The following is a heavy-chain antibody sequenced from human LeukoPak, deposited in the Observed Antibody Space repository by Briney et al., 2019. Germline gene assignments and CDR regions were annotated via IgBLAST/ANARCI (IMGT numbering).Heavy chain of an antibody. D-gene: IGHD3-3*01. Sequence: SETLSLTCTVSGGSISSYYWSWIRQPAGKGPEWIGRIYTSGSTNYNPSLKSRVTMSVDTSKNQFSLKLSSVTAADTAVYYCARDRDDFWSGYSYGMDVWGQETTVTVSS. V-gene: IGHV4-4*07. CDR3: ARDRDDFWSGYSYGMDV. J-gene: IGHJ6*02. CDR2: IYTSGST. CDR1: GGSISSYY.